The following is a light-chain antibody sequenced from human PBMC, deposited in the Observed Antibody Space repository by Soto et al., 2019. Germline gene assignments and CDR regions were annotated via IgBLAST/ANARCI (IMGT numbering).Light chain of an antibody. Sequence: EIVLTQSPATLSLSPGERATLSCRASQSVSSYLAWYQQKPGQAPRLLIYDASNRATGIPARFSGSGSGTDFTLTISSLEPEDFAVYYCQQYNNWPLTFGAGTKVEIK. V-gene: IGKV3-11*01. CDR3: QQYNNWPLT. CDR1: QSVSSY. CDR2: DAS. J-gene: IGKJ4*01.